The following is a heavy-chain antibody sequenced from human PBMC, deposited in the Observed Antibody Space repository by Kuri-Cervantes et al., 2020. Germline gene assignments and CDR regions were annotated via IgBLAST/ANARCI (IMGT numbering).Heavy chain of an antibody. Sequence: GGSLRLSCAASGFTFSTYAMSWVRQAPGKGLEWVSSIGIRDSGIGGYTYYEHSVKGRFTISRDNAKNSLYLQMHSLTAEDTAVYYCANSWGSGSYTGSWGQGTLVTVSS. CDR1: GFTFSTYA. CDR3: ANSWGSGSYTGS. V-gene: IGHV3-23*01. CDR2: IGIRDSGIGGYT. J-gene: IGHJ5*02. D-gene: IGHD3-10*01.